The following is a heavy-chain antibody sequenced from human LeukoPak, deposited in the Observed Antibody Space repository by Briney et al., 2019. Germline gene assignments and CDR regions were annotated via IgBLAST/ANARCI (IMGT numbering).Heavy chain of an antibody. V-gene: IGHV4-39*07. J-gene: IGHJ4*02. D-gene: IGHD2-2*01. Sequence: SETLSLTCTVSGGSISSSSYYWAWIRQPPGKGLEWIGSITYSGSTYYNPSLKRRVTISIDTSKNQFSLKLSSVTAADTAVYYCARERREQLLPPYTRSVTYFDYWGQGTLVTVSS. CDR1: GGSISSSSYY. CDR3: ARERREQLLPPYTRSVTYFDY. CDR2: ITYSGST.